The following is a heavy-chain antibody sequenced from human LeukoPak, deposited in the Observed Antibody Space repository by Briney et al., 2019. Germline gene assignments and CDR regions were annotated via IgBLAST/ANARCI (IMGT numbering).Heavy chain of an antibody. J-gene: IGHJ4*02. CDR1: GYTFTVYY. V-gene: IGHV1-2*06. CDR2: INPNSGGT. CDR3: ATSITAARRSFDY. D-gene: IGHD6-6*01. Sequence: ASVKVSCXASGYTFTVYYMHWVRQAHGQGLEWMGRINPNSGGTNYAQNFQGRVTLTRDTSISTAYMELSRLRPDDTAVYYCATSITAARRSFDYWGLGALVTVSS.